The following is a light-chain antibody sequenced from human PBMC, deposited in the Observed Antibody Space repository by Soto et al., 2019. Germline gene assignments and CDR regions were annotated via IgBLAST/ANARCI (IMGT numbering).Light chain of an antibody. CDR2: DVR. CDR1: NGDIGNYNF. Sequence: QSALTQPASVSGSPGQSITISCTGSNGDIGNYNFVSWYQQHPGSAPKLIIYDVRSRPSGVSLRFSGSKSGNTASLTISGLQAEDEAHYYCSSYTNINSVFFAGGTKLTVL. CDR3: SSYTNINSVF. J-gene: IGLJ2*01. V-gene: IGLV2-14*01.